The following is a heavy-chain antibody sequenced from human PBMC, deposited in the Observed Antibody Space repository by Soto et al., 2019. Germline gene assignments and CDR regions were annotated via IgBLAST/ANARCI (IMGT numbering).Heavy chain of an antibody. D-gene: IGHD4-17*01. CDR3: ARAGGTTVTGLWHFDS. V-gene: IGHV3-33*01. CDR2: IWYDGTQK. J-gene: IGHJ4*02. CDR1: VFTFNTYS. Sequence: QVQLEESGGGVVQPGRSLRLSCEASVFTFNTYSMHWIRQPPGKGLEWLAAIWYDGTQKYSADSVKGRFIISRDNSKKTLYLEMNSLRAEDTAVYYCARAGGTTVTGLWHFDSWGQGTLVTVSS.